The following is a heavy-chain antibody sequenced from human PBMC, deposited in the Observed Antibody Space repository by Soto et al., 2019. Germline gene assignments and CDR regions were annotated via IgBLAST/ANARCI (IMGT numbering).Heavy chain of an antibody. CDR1: GYTFTSYG. CDR3: ARDGLRYFDWSRAPFGSTSVNWFDP. J-gene: IGHJ5*02. Sequence: GASVKVSCKASGYTFTSYGISWVRQAPGQGLEWMGWISAYNGNTNYAQKLQGRVTMTTDTSTSTAYMELRSLRSDDTAVYYCARDGLRYFDWSRAPFGSTSVNWFDPWGQGTLVTVSS. D-gene: IGHD3-9*01. CDR2: ISAYNGNT. V-gene: IGHV1-18*01.